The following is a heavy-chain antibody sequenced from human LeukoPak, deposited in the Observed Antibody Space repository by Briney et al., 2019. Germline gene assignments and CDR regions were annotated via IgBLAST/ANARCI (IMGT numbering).Heavy chain of an antibody. CDR1: GGSISSGGYY. CDR2: IYYSGST. CDR3: ARDPAKELGYCSSTSCFSWFDP. Sequence: PSQTLSLTCTVSGGSISSGGYYWSWIRQHPGKGLEWIGYIYYSGSTYYNPSLKSRVTISVDTSKNQFSLKLSSVTAADTAVYYCARDPAKELGYCSSTSCFSWFDPWGQGTLVTVSS. V-gene: IGHV4-31*03. J-gene: IGHJ5*02. D-gene: IGHD2-2*01.